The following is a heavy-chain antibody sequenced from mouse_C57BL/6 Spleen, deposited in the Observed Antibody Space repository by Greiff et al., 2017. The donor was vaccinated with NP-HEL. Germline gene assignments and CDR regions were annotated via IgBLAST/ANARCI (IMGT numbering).Heavy chain of an antibody. Sequence: QVQLQQSGAELVKPGASVKLSCKASGYTFTSYWMQWVKQRPGQGLAWIGEIDPSDSYTNYTQKFKGKATLTVDTSSSTAYMQLSSLTSEDSAVYYCARAGDYGENFDYWGQGTTLTVSS. CDR2: IDPSDSYT. CDR3: ARAGDYGENFDY. CDR1: GYTFTSYW. V-gene: IGHV1-50*01. D-gene: IGHD1-1*01. J-gene: IGHJ2*01.